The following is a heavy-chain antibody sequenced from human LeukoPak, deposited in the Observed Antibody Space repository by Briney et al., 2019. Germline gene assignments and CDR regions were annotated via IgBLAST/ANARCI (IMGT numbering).Heavy chain of an antibody. V-gene: IGHV4-39*07. J-gene: IGHJ3*02. CDR2: IYYSGST. D-gene: IGHD6-19*01. Sequence: SETLSLTCTVSGGSISSSSYYWGWIRQPPGKGLEWIGNIYYSGSTYYNPSLESRVTISVDKSKNQFSLKLSSVTAADTAVYYCATVWAYSSGWTTVRDAFDIWGQGTMVTVSS. CDR1: GGSISSSSYY. CDR3: ATVWAYSSGWTTVRDAFDI.